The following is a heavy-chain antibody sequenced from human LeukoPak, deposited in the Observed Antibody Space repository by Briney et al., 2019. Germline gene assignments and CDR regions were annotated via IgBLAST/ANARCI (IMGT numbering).Heavy chain of an antibody. CDR2: ISYDGSNK. CDR3: ARDDHRDGYNLVY. J-gene: IGHJ4*02. CDR1: EFTFSRYA. D-gene: IGHD5-24*01. Sequence: GGSLRLSCAAPEFTFSRYAMHWVRQAPGKGLEWVAVISYDGSNKYYADSVKGRFTISRDNSKNTLYLQMNSLRAEDTAVYYCARDDHRDGYNLVYWGQGTLVTVSS. V-gene: IGHV3-30-3*01.